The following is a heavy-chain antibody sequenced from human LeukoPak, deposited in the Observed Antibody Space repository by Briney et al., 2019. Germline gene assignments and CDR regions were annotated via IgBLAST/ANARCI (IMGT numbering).Heavy chain of an antibody. V-gene: IGHV4-4*07. CDR1: GGSISSYY. J-gene: IGHJ6*03. Sequence: MASETLSLTCTVSGGSISSYYWSWIRQPAGKGLEWIGRIYTSGSTNYNPSLKSRVTMSVDTSKNQFSLKLSSVTAADTAVYYCARGGHSSWTYYYYYYMDVWGKGTTVTVSS. CDR3: ARGGHSSWTYYYYYYMDV. CDR2: IYTSGST. D-gene: IGHD6-13*01.